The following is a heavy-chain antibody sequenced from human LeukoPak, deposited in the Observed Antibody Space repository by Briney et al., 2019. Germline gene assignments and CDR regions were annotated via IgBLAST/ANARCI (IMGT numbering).Heavy chain of an antibody. D-gene: IGHD4-17*01. CDR3: ARDFDGPRASDY. CDR2: TNTDGSYS. Sequence: PGGSLRLSCEASGFTFSYFWMHCFRQPPGKGLVWVSCTNTDGSYSSYADSVKGRFTISRDNVRNTLYLQMSSLRAEDSGVYYCARDFDGPRASDYWGQGISVTVSS. CDR1: GFTFSYFW. J-gene: IGHJ4*02. V-gene: IGHV3-74*01.